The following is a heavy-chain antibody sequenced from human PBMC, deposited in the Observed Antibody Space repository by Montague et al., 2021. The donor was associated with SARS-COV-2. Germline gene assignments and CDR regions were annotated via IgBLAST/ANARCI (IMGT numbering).Heavy chain of an antibody. CDR1: GFTSGDYQ. CDR3: ARSPRGSGTGWLDY. CDR2: INQDETAK. V-gene: IGHV3-7*01. Sequence: SRSLSWSASGFTSGDYQMTWVRQAPGKGLQWVANINQDETAKTYVDSVKGRFTISRDNAKNSLILQMNSLKDEDTAVYYCARSPRGSGTGWLDYWGQGTLVTVSS. D-gene: IGHD3/OR15-3a*01. J-gene: IGHJ4*02.